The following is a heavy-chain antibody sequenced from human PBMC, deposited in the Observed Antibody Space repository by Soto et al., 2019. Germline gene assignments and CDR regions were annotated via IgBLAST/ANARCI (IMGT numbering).Heavy chain of an antibody. CDR2: IWYDGSEK. CDR1: RFTFSNFG. V-gene: IGHV3-33*01. D-gene: IGHD1-26*01. CDR3: ARSRETFDY. Sequence: PGGSLRLSCAASRFTFSNFGMHWVRQAPGKGLEWVAFIWYDGSEKYNADSVQGRFTISRDNSKNTLYLQMNSLRAEDTAIYYCARSRETFDYWGQGTVGTVSS. J-gene: IGHJ4*02.